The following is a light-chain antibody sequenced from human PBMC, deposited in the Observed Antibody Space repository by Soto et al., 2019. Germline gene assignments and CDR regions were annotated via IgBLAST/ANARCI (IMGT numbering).Light chain of an antibody. CDR1: QSVSSNY. CDR3: LRYSSSQWT. CDR2: GAS. Sequence: VLTHSPGTLSFSPGERFTLSFRASQSVSSNYLAWYQQKPGQAPRLLIFGASNMATGIPDRFSGGGSGTDFTLTITRLESEDFVVYFCLRYSSSQWTFGQGTNVDI. J-gene: IGKJ1*01. V-gene: IGKV3-20*01.